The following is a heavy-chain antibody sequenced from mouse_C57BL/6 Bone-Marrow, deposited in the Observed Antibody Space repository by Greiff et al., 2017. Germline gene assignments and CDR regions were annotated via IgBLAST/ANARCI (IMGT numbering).Heavy chain of an antibody. CDR3: ARHVYYCNYVWFAY. V-gene: IGHV5-2*01. D-gene: IGHD2-1*01. J-gene: IGHJ3*01. CDR2: INSDGGST. CDR1: EYEFPSHD. Sequence: EVMLVESGGGFVQPGESLKLSCESSEYEFPSHDMSWVRKTPEKRLELVAAINSDGGSTYYPDTMESRFIISRAKTKKTLYLQMISLRSESTSLYYCARHVYYCNYVWFAYWGQGTLVTVSA.